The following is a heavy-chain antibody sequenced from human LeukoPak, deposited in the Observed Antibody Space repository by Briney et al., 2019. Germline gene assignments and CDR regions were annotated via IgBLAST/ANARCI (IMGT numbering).Heavy chain of an antibody. CDR2: LSHDGSVR. CDR3: ARDDFGTLDY. CDR1: GFTVSTYT. V-gene: IGHV3-30*04. J-gene: IGHJ4*02. D-gene: IGHD4-17*01. Sequence: GGSLGLSCTVSGFTVSTYTIHWVRQAPGEGLQWVSLLSHDGSVRYGDSVKGRFTISRDNSKNTLYLQMNSLRAEDTAVYYCARDDFGTLDYWGQGTLVTVSS.